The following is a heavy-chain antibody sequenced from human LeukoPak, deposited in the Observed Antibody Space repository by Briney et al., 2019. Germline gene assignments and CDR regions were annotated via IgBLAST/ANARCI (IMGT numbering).Heavy chain of an antibody. CDR1: GFTFSSYA. D-gene: IGHD2-2*01. V-gene: IGHV3-23*01. CDR2: ISGSGGST. Sequence: GGSLRLSCAASGFTFSSYAMSWVRQAPGKGLEWVSAISGSGGSTYYADSVKGRYTISRDNSKNTLYLQMNSLRAEDTAVYYCAKDPSAFKVPAAADYWGQGTLVTVSS. CDR3: AKDPSAFKVPAAADY. J-gene: IGHJ4*02.